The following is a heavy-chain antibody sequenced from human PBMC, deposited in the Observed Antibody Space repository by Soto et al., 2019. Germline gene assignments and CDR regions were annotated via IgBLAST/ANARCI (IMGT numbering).Heavy chain of an antibody. V-gene: IGHV2-5*02. CDR2: IYWDDDK. J-gene: IGHJ4*02. D-gene: IGHD5-18*01. CDR3: APAIGDKAMVKGPHYFDY. Sequence: SGPTLVNPTQTLTLTFTFSGFSLSTSGVGVGWIRQPPGKALEWLALIYWDDDKRYSPSLKSRLTITKDTSKNQVVLTMTNMDPVDTATYYCAPAIGDKAMVKGPHYFDYWGQGTLVTVSS. CDR1: GFSLSTSGVG.